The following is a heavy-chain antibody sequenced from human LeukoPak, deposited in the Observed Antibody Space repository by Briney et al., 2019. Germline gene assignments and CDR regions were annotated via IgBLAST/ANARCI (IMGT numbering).Heavy chain of an antibody. CDR2: INHSGST. V-gene: IGHV4-34*01. CDR1: GGSFSGYY. CDR3: ARRYCSGGSCFSPRTPFDY. D-gene: IGHD2-15*01. Sequence: SETLSLTCAVYGGSFSGYYWSWIRQPPGKGLEWIGEINHSGSTNYNPSLKSRVTISVDTSKNQFSLKLSSVTAADTAVYYCARRYCSGGSCFSPRTPFDYWGQGTLVTVSS. J-gene: IGHJ4*02.